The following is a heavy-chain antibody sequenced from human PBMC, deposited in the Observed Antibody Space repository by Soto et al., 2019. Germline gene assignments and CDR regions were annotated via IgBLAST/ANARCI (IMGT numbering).Heavy chain of an antibody. CDR3: ASDLGGGSSGSEDYFDY. V-gene: IGHV4-39*01. Sequence: PSETLSLTCTVSGGSISSSSYYWGWIRQPPGKGLEWIGSIYYSGSTYYNPSLKSRVTISVDTSKNQFSLKLSSVTAADTAVYYCASDLGGGSSGSEDYFDYWGQGSLVTVSS. J-gene: IGHJ4*02. CDR2: IYYSGST. CDR1: GGSISSSSYY. D-gene: IGHD3-10*01.